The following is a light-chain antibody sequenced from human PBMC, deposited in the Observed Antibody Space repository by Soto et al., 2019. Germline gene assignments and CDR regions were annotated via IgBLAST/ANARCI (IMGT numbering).Light chain of an antibody. CDR1: QRIRTS. CDR3: QQSYSTFF. J-gene: IGKJ1*01. CDR2: AAS. V-gene: IGKV1-39*01. Sequence: DIQMTQSPCSLSASIGDRVTITCRASQRIRTSLNWYQHKPGKAPKRLIYAASSLQSGVPSRFSGSGSGTGFTLTISSLQPEDFATYYCQQSYSTFFFGQGTKVDIK.